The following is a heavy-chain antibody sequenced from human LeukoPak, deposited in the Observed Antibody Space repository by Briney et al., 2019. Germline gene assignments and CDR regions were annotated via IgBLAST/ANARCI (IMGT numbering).Heavy chain of an antibody. Sequence: TGGSLRLSCAASGFTFSSYAMHWVRQAPGKGLEWVAVISYDGSNKYYADSVKGRFTISRDNSKNTLYLQMNSLRAEDTAVYYCARDFGAGGTANFDYWGQGTLVTVSS. CDR2: ISYDGSNK. V-gene: IGHV3-30*04. J-gene: IGHJ4*02. D-gene: IGHD2-21*02. CDR1: GFTFSSYA. CDR3: ARDFGAGGTANFDY.